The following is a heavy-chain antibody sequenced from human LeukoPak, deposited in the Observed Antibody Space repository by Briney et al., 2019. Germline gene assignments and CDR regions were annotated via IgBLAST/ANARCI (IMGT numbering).Heavy chain of an antibody. D-gene: IGHD5-24*01. J-gene: IGHJ4*02. Sequence: SETLSLTCTVSGGSISSSSYYWGWIRQPPGKGLEWIGEIHHSGSTNYNPSLKSRVTISVDTSKNQFALNLSSVTAADTAVFYCARFRGWLQSHPLEYWGQGTLVTVSS. V-gene: IGHV4-39*06. CDR2: IHHSGST. CDR1: GGSISSSSYY. CDR3: ARFRGWLQSHPLEY.